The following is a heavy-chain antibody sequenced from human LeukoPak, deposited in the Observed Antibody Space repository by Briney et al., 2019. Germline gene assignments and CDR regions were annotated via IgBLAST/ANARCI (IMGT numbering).Heavy chain of an antibody. CDR3: VSFYETY. J-gene: IGHJ4*02. CDR2: ISSSSNYI. V-gene: IGHV3-21*01. CDR1: GFTFSSHS. D-gene: IGHD2-2*01. Sequence: GGSLRLSCAASGFTFSSHSMTWVRQAPGKGLEWVSSISSSSNYIYYADSVKGRFTISRDNAKNSLYLQMNSLRAEDTAVYYCVSFYETYWGRGTLVTGSS.